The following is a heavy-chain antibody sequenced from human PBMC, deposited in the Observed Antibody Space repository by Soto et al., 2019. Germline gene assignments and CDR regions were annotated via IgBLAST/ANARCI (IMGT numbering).Heavy chain of an antibody. CDR2: IIPLFAAT. CDR1: GGSFSDFA. V-gene: IGHV1-69*01. D-gene: IGHD2-15*01. Sequence: QVQLAQSGAEMTKPGSSVKVSCRASGGSFSDFAFSWVRQAPAQGLEWMGGIIPLFAATKYAQRLQDRVTTTAHESANTAYLALNSLTTEDTDIYYCARGAIAAVPAALSSYHDYTNYRFDSWGQGTLVTVSS. CDR3: ARGAIAAVPAALSSYHDYTNYRFDS. J-gene: IGHJ4*02.